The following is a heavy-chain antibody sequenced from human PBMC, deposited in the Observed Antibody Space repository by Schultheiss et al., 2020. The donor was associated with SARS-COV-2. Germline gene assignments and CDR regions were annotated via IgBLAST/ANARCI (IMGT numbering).Heavy chain of an antibody. CDR3: ARTSAYYFASPQYYFDY. Sequence: ASVKVSCKASGYTFTGYYMHWVRQAPGQGLEWMGIINPSGGGTRYAQKFQGRVTMTRDTSTSTVYMELSSLRSEDTAVYLCARTSAYYFASPQYYFDYWGQGTLVTVSS. D-gene: IGHD3-22*01. J-gene: IGHJ4*02. CDR1: GYTFTGYY. V-gene: IGHV1-46*01. CDR2: INPSGGGT.